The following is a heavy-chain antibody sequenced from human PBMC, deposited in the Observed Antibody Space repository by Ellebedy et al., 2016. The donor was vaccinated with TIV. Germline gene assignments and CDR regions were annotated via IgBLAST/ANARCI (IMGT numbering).Heavy chain of an antibody. J-gene: IGHJ4*02. CDR2: IYYSGST. Sequence: MPGGSLRLSCTVSGGSISSYYWSWIRQPPGKGLEWIGYIYYSGSTNYNPSLKSRVTISVDTSKNQFSLKLSSVTAADTAVYYCARQRSVSSRLNYWGQGTLVTVSS. D-gene: IGHD6-13*01. V-gene: IGHV4-59*01. CDR1: GGSISSYY. CDR3: ARQRSVSSRLNY.